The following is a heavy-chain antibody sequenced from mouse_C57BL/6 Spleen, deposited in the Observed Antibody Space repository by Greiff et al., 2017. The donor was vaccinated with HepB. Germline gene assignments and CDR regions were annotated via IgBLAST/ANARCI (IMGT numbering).Heavy chain of an antibody. D-gene: IGHD1-1*01. CDR1: GFSLTSYG. CDR3: AKHEGDYYGSSLAWFAY. J-gene: IGHJ3*01. Sequence: VMLVESGPGLVAPSQSLSITCTVSGFSLTSYGVDWVRQPPGKGLEWLGVIWGGGSTNYNSALMSRLSISKDNSKSQVFLKMNSLQTDDTAMYYCAKHEGDYYGSSLAWFAYWGQGTLVTVSA. CDR2: IWGGGST. V-gene: IGHV2-9*01.